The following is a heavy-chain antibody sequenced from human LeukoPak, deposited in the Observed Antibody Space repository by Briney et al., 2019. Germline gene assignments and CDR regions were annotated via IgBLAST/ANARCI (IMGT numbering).Heavy chain of an antibody. J-gene: IGHJ6*03. Sequence: ASVKVSCKASGYTFTSYGISWVRQAPGQRLEWMGWINPNSGGTNYAQKFQGRVTMTRDTSISTAYMELSRLRSDDTAVYYCARGKGIWGGYYYYMDVWGKGTTVTVSS. V-gene: IGHV1-2*02. CDR1: GYTFTSYG. CDR2: INPNSGGT. D-gene: IGHD3-16*01. CDR3: ARGKGIWGGYYYYMDV.